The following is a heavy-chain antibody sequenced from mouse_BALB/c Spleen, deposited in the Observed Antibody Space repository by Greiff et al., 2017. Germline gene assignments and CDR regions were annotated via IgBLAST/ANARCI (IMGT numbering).Heavy chain of an antibody. Sequence: EVKLEESGPSLVKPSQTLSLTCSVTGDSITSGYWNWIRKFPGNKLEYMGYISYSGSTYYNPSLKSRISITRDTSKNQYYLQLNSVTTEDTATYYCAKYTYGSSPAWFAYWGQGTLVTVSA. D-gene: IGHD1-1*01. V-gene: IGHV3-8*02. J-gene: IGHJ3*01. CDR2: ISYSGST. CDR1: GDSITSGY. CDR3: AKYTYGSSPAWFAY.